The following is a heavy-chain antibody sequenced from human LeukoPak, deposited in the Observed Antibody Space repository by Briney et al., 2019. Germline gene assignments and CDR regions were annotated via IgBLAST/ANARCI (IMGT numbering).Heavy chain of an antibody. CDR1: GGTFSSHA. CDR2: VIPILDIT. CDR3: AVLSDGAYCGGDCFYLDS. D-gene: IGHD2-21*02. Sequence: ASVKVSCKASGGTFSSHAMNWVRQAPGQGLEWMGGVIPILDITDYAQKFQGRLTITADKSTGTGYMELSSLRSEDSAVYYCAVLSDGAYCGGDCFYLDSWGQGTLVAVSS. V-gene: IGHV1-69*10. J-gene: IGHJ5*01.